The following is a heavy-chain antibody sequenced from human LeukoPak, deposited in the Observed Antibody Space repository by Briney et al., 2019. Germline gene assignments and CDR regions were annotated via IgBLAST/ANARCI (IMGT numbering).Heavy chain of an antibody. D-gene: IGHD5-12*01. CDR2: ISGSGGST. Sequence: PGGSLRLSCAASGFTFSSYAMSWVRQAPGKGLEWVSAISGSGGSTYYAESVKGRFTISRDNSKDTLYLQLNSLRAEDTAVYYCAKRYSNSFDYWGQGTLVTVSS. J-gene: IGHJ4*02. CDR3: AKRYSNSFDY. CDR1: GFTFSSYA. V-gene: IGHV3-23*01.